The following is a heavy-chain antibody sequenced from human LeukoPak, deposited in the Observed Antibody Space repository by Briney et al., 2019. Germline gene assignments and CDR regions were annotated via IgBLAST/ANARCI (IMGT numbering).Heavy chain of an antibody. Sequence: GGSLRLSCAASGFTFSSYEMNWVRQAPGKGLEWVSYISSGGITIQYADSAKGRFTIFRDNAKNSLYLQMNSLRAEDTAVYYCARGGSVGGSFDSSGYYPDYWGQGTLVTVSS. CDR1: GFTFSSYE. D-gene: IGHD3-22*01. CDR3: ARGGSVGGSFDSSGYYPDY. J-gene: IGHJ4*02. CDR2: ISSGGITI. V-gene: IGHV3-48*03.